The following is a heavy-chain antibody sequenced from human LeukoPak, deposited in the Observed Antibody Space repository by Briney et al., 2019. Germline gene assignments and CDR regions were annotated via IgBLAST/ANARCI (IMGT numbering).Heavy chain of an antibody. D-gene: IGHD6-13*01. CDR2: IYSGGST. CDR3: ASGYSTSSAGFDP. Sequence: PSETLSLTCSVSGDSISTSSSYWGWIRQPPGKGLEWVSIIYSGGSTYYADSVKGRFTISRDKSKNTLYLQMNSLRAEDTAVYYCASGYSTSSAGFDPWAREPWSPSPQ. V-gene: IGHV3-66*01. CDR1: GDSISTSSSY. J-gene: IGHJ5*02.